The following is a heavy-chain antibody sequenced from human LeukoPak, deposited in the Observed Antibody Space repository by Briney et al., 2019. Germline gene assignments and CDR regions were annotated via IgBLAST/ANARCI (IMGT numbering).Heavy chain of an antibody. D-gene: IGHD6-19*01. CDR3: ARAIAVAHWYFDL. CDR2: IYYSGST. Sequence: SETLSLTCTVSGGSISSSSYYWGWIRQPPGKGLEWIGSIYYSGSTYYNPSLKSRVTISVDTSKNQFSLKLSSVTAADTAVYYCARAIAVAHWYFDLWGRGTLVTVSS. V-gene: IGHV4-39*07. J-gene: IGHJ2*01. CDR1: GGSISSSSYY.